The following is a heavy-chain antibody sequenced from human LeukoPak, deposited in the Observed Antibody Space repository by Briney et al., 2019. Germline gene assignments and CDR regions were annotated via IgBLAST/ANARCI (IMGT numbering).Heavy chain of an antibody. CDR3: ARAPSGWYWGYFDY. CDR1: GGSISSGDYY. CDR2: IYYSGST. J-gene: IGHJ4*02. V-gene: IGHV4-30-4*01. D-gene: IGHD6-19*01. Sequence: SQTLSLTCTVSGGSISSGDYYWSWIRQPPGKGLEWIGYIYYSGSTYYNPSLKSRVTISVDTSKNQFSLKLSSVTAADTAVYYCARAPSGWYWGYFDYWGQGTLVTVSS.